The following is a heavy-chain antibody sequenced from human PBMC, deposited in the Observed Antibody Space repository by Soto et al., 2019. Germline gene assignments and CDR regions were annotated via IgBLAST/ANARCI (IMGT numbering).Heavy chain of an antibody. CDR2: INHSGST. Sequence: SEALSLTCAVYGGSFSGYYWSWIRQPPGKGLEWIGEINHSGSTNYNPSLKSRVTISVDTSKNQFSLKLSSVTAADTAVYYCARSGPVAMTYYYYYGMDVWGQGTTVTVSS. J-gene: IGHJ6*02. CDR1: GGSFSGYY. CDR3: ARSGPVAMTYYYYYGMDV. D-gene: IGHD5-12*01. V-gene: IGHV4-34*01.